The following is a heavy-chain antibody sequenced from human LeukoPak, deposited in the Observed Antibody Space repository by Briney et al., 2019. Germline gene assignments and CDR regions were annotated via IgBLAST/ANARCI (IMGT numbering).Heavy chain of an antibody. V-gene: IGHV3-48*03. CDR2: ISSSGSTI. D-gene: IGHD3-22*01. CDR1: GFTFSSYE. J-gene: IGHJ4*02. CDR3: AREGSGYYVFDY. Sequence: PGGSLRLSCAASGFTFSSYEMNWVRQAPGKGLEWVSYISSSGSTIYYADSVKGRFTISRDNAKNSLYLQMNSLRAEDTAVYYCAREGSGYYVFDYWVQGTLVTVSS.